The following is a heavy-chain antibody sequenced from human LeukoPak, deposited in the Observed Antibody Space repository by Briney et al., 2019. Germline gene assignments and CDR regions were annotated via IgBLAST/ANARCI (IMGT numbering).Heavy chain of an antibody. D-gene: IGHD5-18*01. J-gene: IGHJ4*02. Sequence: PGGSLRLSCAASGFTFSSYSMNWVRQAPGKGLEWVSYISSSSSTIYYADSVKGRFTISRDNAKNSLYLQMNSLRAEDTAVYYCARHLSGITGYTYGRGIDYWGQGTPVTVSS. V-gene: IGHV3-48*01. CDR1: GFTFSSYS. CDR3: ARHLSGITGYTYGRGIDY. CDR2: ISSSSSTI.